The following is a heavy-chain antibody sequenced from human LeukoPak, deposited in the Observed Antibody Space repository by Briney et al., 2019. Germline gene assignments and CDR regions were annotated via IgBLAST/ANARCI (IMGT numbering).Heavy chain of an antibody. Sequence: GGSLRLSCAASGFTFGSYGMHWVRQAPGKGLEWVAVIWYDGSNKYYADSVKGRFTISRDNSKNTLYLQMNSLRAEDTAVYYCARAYCSGGSCYFLDYWGQGTLVTVSS. CDR1: GFTFGSYG. D-gene: IGHD2-15*01. V-gene: IGHV3-33*01. CDR3: ARAYCSGGSCYFLDY. J-gene: IGHJ4*02. CDR2: IWYDGSNK.